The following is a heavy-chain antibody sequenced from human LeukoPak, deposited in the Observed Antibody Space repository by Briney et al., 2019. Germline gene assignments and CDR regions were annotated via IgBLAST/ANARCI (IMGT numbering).Heavy chain of an antibody. CDR3: ARARSRITFGGIRHAFDI. D-gene: IGHD3-16*01. J-gene: IGHJ3*02. Sequence: SVKVSCKASGGTFSSYAMNSVRQAPGQGLEWVARIIPLLGITNHAQKLQGRVTVTADTSTNTAYMELSSLISDDTAVYYCARARSRITFGGIRHAFDIWGQGTLVTVSS. V-gene: IGHV1-69*04. CDR2: IIPLLGIT. CDR1: GGTFSSYA.